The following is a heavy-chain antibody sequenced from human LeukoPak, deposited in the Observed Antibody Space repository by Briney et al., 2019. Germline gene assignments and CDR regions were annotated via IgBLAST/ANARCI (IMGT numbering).Heavy chain of an antibody. CDR3: ARAPTASGKFDY. Sequence: PWASVKVSCRASGGTFSSYAISWVRQPPGQGLEWMGGIIPIFGTANYAQKFQGRVTITTDETTSTAYMELSSLRSEDTAVYYCARAPTASGKFDYWGQGTLVTVSS. J-gene: IGHJ4*02. V-gene: IGHV1-69*05. D-gene: IGHD1-26*01. CDR1: GGTFSSYA. CDR2: IIPIFGTA.